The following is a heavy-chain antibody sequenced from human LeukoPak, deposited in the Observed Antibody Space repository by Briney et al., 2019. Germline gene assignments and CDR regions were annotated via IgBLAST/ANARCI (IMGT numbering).Heavy chain of an antibody. J-gene: IGHJ5*02. V-gene: IGHV1-8*03. CDR1: GYTFTSYD. Sequence: GASVEVSCKAFGYTFTSYDINWVRQATGQGLEWMGWMNPNSGNTGYAQKFQGRVTITRNTSISTAYMELSSLRSEDTAVYYCARARYCSSTSCYPRWFDPWGQGTLVTVSS. CDR2: MNPNSGNT. D-gene: IGHD2-2*01. CDR3: ARARYCSSTSCYPRWFDP.